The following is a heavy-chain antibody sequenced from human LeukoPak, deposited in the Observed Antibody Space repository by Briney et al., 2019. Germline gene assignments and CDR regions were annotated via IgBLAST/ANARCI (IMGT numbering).Heavy chain of an antibody. CDR1: GGSISTSTYC. Sequence: SETLSLTCTVSGGSISTSTYCWGWIRQPPGKGLEWIGSISYSGTTYYNPSLKSRVTISVDTSNNQFSLRLTSVTAADTAVYFCARHPSSAWRADYWGHGNLVTVSS. D-gene: IGHD6-25*01. J-gene: IGHJ4*01. V-gene: IGHV4-39*01. CDR3: ARHPSSAWRADY. CDR2: ISYSGTT.